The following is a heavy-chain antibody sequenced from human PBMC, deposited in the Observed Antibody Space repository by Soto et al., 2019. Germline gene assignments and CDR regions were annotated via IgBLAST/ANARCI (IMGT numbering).Heavy chain of an antibody. V-gene: IGHV3-23*01. J-gene: IGHJ6*02. Sequence: EVQLLESGGGLVQPGGSLRLSCAASGFTFSSYAMNWVRQAPGKGLEWVSAISGSGGSTYYADSVKGRFTISRDNSKNTLSLQMNSLRADDTAIYYCAKVTIAAAGGYYYYGLDVWGQGTTVTVSS. CDR3: AKVTIAAAGGYYYYGLDV. CDR2: ISGSGGST. CDR1: GFTFSSYA. D-gene: IGHD6-13*01.